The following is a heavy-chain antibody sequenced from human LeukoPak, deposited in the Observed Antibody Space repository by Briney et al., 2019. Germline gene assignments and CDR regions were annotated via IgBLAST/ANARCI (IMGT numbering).Heavy chain of an antibody. Sequence: PGGSLRLSCAASGFTFGSYAMHWVRQAPGKGLEWVAVISYDGSNKYYAGSVKGRFTISRDNAKNSLYLQMNSLRAEDTAVYYCARDPPSFQYWGQGTLVTVSS. CDR1: GFTFGSYA. J-gene: IGHJ1*01. CDR3: ARDPPSFQY. CDR2: ISYDGSNK. V-gene: IGHV3-30-3*01.